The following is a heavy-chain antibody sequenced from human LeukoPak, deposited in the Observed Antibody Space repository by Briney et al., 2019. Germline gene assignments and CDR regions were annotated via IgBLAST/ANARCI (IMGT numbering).Heavy chain of an antibody. D-gene: IGHD2-15*01. CDR2: IYSGGST. V-gene: IGHV3-66*04. J-gene: IGHJ4*02. Sequence: PGGSPRLSCAASGFTVSSTYMSWVRQAPGKGLEWVSVIYSGGSTYYADSVKGRFTISRDNSKNTLYLQMNSLRAEDTAVYYCARQYCSGGSCYSGYFDYWGQGTLVTVSS. CDR1: GFTVSSTY. CDR3: ARQYCSGGSCYSGYFDY.